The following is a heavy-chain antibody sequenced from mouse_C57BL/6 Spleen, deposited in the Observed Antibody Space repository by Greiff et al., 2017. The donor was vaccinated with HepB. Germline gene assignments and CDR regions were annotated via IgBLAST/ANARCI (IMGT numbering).Heavy chain of an antibody. D-gene: IGHD1-1*01. Sequence: VHVKQSGPELVKPGASVKISCKASGYSFTGYYMNWVKQSPEKSLEWIGEINPSTGGTTYNQKFKAKATLTVDKSSSTAYMQLKSLTSEDSAVYYCARAPLYYGSSLDYWGQGTTLTVSS. V-gene: IGHV1-42*01. CDR1: GYSFTGYY. J-gene: IGHJ2*01. CDR2: INPSTGGT. CDR3: ARAPLYYGSSLDY.